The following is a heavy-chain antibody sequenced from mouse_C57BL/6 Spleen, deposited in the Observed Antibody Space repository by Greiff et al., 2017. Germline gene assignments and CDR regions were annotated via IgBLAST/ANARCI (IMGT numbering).Heavy chain of an antibody. CDR3: ARDYYGNLDY. Sequence: VQLQESGPELVKPGASVKISCKASGYAFSSSWMNWVKQRPGKGLEWIGRIYPGDGDTNYNGKFKGKATLTADKSSSTAYMQLSSLTYEASAVCFCARDYYGNLDYWGQGTTLTVSS. CDR2: IYPGDGDT. V-gene: IGHV1-82*01. D-gene: IGHD2-1*01. CDR1: GYAFSSSW. J-gene: IGHJ2*01.